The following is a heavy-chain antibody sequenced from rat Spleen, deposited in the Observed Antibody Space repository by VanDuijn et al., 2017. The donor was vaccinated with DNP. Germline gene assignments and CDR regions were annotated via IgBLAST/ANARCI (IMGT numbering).Heavy chain of an antibody. V-gene: IGHV5-17*01. CDR2: IIYDGSST. Sequence: EVQLVESGGGLVRPGNSLRLSCAASGFIFSDYAMAWVRQFPKMGLEWVATIIYDGSSTFYRDSVTGRFTISRDNAKSSLYLQMNSLKSEDTATYYCARQRIAAIWGDYWGQGVMVTVSS. D-gene: IGHD1-2*01. J-gene: IGHJ2*01. CDR1: GFIFSDYA. CDR3: ARQRIAAIWGDY.